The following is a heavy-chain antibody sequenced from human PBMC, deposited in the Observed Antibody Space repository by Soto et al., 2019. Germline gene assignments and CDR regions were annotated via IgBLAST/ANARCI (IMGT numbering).Heavy chain of an antibody. V-gene: IGHV1-18*04. J-gene: IGHJ3*02. CDR2: ISAYNGNT. D-gene: IGHD3-22*01. Sequence: ASVKVSFKASGYTFTSYGISWVRQAPGQGLEWMGWISAYNGNTNYAQKLQGRVTMTTDTSTSTAYMELRSLRSDDTAVYYCARGRWDDSSGYDAFDIWGQGTMVTVSS. CDR3: ARGRWDDSSGYDAFDI. CDR1: GYTFTSYG.